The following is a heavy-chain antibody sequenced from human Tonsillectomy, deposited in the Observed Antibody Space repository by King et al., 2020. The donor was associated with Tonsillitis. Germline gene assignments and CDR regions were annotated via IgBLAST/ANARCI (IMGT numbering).Heavy chain of an antibody. CDR3: AKRYGANSGHFDY. CDR1: GLTFSSYA. CDR2: ITGSGGGT. V-gene: IGHV3-23*04. Sequence: VQLVESGGGLVQPGGSLGLSCAASGLTFSSYAMNWVRQAPGKGLEWVAGITGSGGGTYYADSVKGRLTISRDNPKNTLYLQMHCLRAEDTAVYYCAKRYGANSGHFDYWGQGTLVTVSS. D-gene: IGHD4/OR15-4a*01. J-gene: IGHJ4*02.